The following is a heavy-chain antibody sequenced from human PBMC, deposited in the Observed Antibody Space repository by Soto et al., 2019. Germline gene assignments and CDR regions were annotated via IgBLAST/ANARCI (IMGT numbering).Heavy chain of an antibody. V-gene: IGHV6-1*01. D-gene: IGHD6-19*01. CDR3: ARDPVYSSGWFNWFDP. J-gene: IGHJ5*02. CDR2: TYYRSKWYN. CDR1: GDSVSRNSAA. Sequence: SQTLELPCVISGDSVSRNSAAMNWIRQSPSRGLEWLGRTYYRSKWYNDYAVSVKSRITINPDTSKNQFSLQLNSVTPEDTAVYYCARDPVYSSGWFNWFDPWGQGTLVTVSS.